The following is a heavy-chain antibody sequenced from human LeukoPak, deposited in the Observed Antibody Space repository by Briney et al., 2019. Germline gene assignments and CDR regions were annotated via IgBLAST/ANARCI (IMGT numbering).Heavy chain of an antibody. V-gene: IGHV3-20*03. Sequence: GGSLRLSFAASGFPFDDYGMSWVRQAPGKGLEWVPGINWNGGSQGYADSVKVRFTISRDNAKNSLYLQMNSLRAEDTALYYCARIYGSGSRFETTGYYYYMDVWGKGTTVTVSS. J-gene: IGHJ6*03. CDR2: INWNGGSQ. CDR3: ARIYGSGSRFETTGYYYYMDV. CDR1: GFPFDDYG. D-gene: IGHD3-10*01.